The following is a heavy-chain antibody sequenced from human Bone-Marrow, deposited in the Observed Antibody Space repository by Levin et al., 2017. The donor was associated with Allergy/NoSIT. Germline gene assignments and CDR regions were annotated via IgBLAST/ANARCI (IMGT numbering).Heavy chain of an antibody. CDR3: ARDEPDIVVVPAAIDYYYYMDV. Sequence: GGSLRLSCAASGFTFSSYSMNWVRQAPGKGLEWVSSISSSSSYIYYADSVKGRFTISRDNAKNSLYLQMNSLRAEDTAVYYCARDEPDIVVVPAAIDYYYYMDVWGKGTTVTVSS. CDR2: ISSSSSYI. CDR1: GFTFSSYS. D-gene: IGHD2-2*02. J-gene: IGHJ6*03. V-gene: IGHV3-21*01.